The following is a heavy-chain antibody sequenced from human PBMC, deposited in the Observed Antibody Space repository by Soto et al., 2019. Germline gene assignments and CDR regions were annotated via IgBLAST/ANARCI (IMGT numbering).Heavy chain of an antibody. J-gene: IGHJ4*02. CDR1: GYTFTNYS. Sequence: QVQLVQSGAEVKKPGASVKVSCKTSGYTFTNYSISWVRQAPGQGLEWMGWITVYNGNTNYAQNLQGRVTLTTDTSTSTAYMELRSLISDDTAVYYCARGRVPASASPFDYWGQGTLVTVSS. D-gene: IGHD2-2*01. CDR3: ARGRVPASASPFDY. V-gene: IGHV1-18*01. CDR2: ITVYNGNT.